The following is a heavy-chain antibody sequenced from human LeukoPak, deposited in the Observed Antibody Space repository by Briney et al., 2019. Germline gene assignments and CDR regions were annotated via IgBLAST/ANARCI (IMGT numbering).Heavy chain of an antibody. CDR2: INPNSGGT. D-gene: IGHD2-15*01. CDR3: ARGDYCSGGSCYLALYY. J-gene: IGHJ4*02. Sequence: ASVKVSCMASGYTFTGYYMHWVRQAPGQGLEWMGWINPNSGGTNYAQKLQGRVTMTRDTSISTAYMELSRLRSDDTAVYYCARGDYCSGGSCYLALYYWGQGTLVTVSS. V-gene: IGHV1-2*02. CDR1: GYTFTGYY.